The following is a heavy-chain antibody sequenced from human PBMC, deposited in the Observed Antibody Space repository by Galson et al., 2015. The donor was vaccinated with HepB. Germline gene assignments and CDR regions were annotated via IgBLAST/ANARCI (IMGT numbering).Heavy chain of an antibody. V-gene: IGHV3-33*08. D-gene: IGHD3-10*01. CDR1: GFTFSSYS. J-gene: IGHJ4*02. CDR2: IWYDGSNK. CDR3: ARDSLWPASADYYFDY. Sequence: SLRLSCAASGFTFSSYSMNWVRQAPGKGLEWVAVIWYDGSNKYYADSVKGRFTISRDNSKNTLYLQMNSLRAEDTAVYYCARDSLWPASADYYFDYWGQGTLVTVSS.